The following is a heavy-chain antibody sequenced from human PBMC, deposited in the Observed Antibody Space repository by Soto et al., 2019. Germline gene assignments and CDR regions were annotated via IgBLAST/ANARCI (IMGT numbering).Heavy chain of an antibody. J-gene: IGHJ4*02. V-gene: IGHV4-59*01. CDR2: IYYSGST. D-gene: IGHD1-26*01. CDR1: GGSISSYY. Sequence: SETLSLTCTVSGGSISSYYWSWIRQPPGKGLEWIGYIYYSGSTKYNPSLKSRVTISVDTSKNQFSLKLNSVTAADPAVYYCARASSRWTYLGWGQGTLVTVSS. CDR3: ARASSRWTYLG.